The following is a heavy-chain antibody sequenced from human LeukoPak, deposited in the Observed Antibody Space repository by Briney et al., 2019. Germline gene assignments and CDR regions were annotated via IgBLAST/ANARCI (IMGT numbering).Heavy chain of an antibody. V-gene: IGHV3-33*01. CDR3: ARDYLDWYFDL. Sequence: PGGSLRLSCAASGFTFSSYGMHWVRQAPGKGLEWVAVIWYDGSNKYYADSVKCRFTISRDNSKNTLYLQMNSLRAEDTAVYYCARDYLDWYFDLWGRGTLVTVSS. CDR2: IWYDGSNK. J-gene: IGHJ2*01. CDR1: GFTFSSYG.